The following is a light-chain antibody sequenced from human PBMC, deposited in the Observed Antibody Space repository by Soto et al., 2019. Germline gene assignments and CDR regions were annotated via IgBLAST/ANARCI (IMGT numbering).Light chain of an antibody. J-gene: IGKJ5*01. V-gene: IGKV1-5*01. CDR3: QQLYTLPFT. CDR2: DAS. Sequence: IQMTQYSSTLSSSVGDRVTITCRASQSISSWLAWYQQKTGKAPKLLIYDASSLESGVPSRFSGSGSGTEFTLTISGLLPEDFAAYHCQQLYTLPFTFCQGTRLEI. CDR1: QSISSW.